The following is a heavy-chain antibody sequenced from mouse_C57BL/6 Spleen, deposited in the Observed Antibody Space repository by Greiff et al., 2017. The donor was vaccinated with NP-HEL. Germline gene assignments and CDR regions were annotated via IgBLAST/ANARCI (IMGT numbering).Heavy chain of an antibody. J-gene: IGHJ3*01. CDR1: GYAFTNYL. CDR3: ARSSSYWFAY. Sequence: HVQLQQSGAELVRPGTSVKVSCKASGYAFTNYLIEWVKQRPGQGLEWIGVINPGSGGTNYNEKFKGKATLTADKSSSTAYMQLSSLPSEDSGVYVCARSSSYWFAYWGQGTLVTVSA. CDR2: INPGSGGT. V-gene: IGHV1-54*01. D-gene: IGHD1-1*01.